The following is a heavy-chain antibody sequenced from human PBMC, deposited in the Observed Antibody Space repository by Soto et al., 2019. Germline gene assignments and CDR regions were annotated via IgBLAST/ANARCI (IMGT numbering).Heavy chain of an antibody. D-gene: IGHD1-20*01. V-gene: IGHV3-23*01. CDR3: AKSWVDTWNTYVPHY. CDR1: GFTFSDYS. J-gene: IGHJ4*02. CDR2: TSGTGGST. Sequence: VQLLESGGDLVQPGGSQTLSCAASGFTFSDYSMSWVRQAPGKGLEWVSGTSGTGGSTYYAVSVKGRFTISRHNSKNTPYLHLDSLRAKDTAVYYCAKSWVDTWNTYVPHYWGQGTLVTVSS.